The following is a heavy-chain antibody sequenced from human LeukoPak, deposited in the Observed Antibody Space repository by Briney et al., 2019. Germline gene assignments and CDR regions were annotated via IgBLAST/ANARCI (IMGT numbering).Heavy chain of an antibody. CDR1: GGSITNSGHF. Sequence: PSQTLSLTCTVSGGSITNSGHFWTWFRQPAGKSLEWIGRFHAIEGTRYNPSLKSRVTISLDTSKSQISLNLTSMSAADTAMYYCASDEITGGFGAFDIWGQGTMVTVSS. D-gene: IGHD7-27*01. J-gene: IGHJ3*02. CDR3: ASDEITGGFGAFDI. CDR2: FHAIEGT. V-gene: IGHV4-61*02.